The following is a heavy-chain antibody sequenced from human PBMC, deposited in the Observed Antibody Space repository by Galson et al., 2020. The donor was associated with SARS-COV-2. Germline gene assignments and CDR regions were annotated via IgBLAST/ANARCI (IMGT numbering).Heavy chain of an antibody. V-gene: IGHV4-4*02. CDR3: ARVDSSGWYGRVGYGFDI. D-gene: IGHD6-19*01. CDR1: CGPISSSNW. J-gene: IGHJ3*02. Sequence: SDTLSHTCSVSCGPISSSNWWSWVRQPPGKGLEWIGEIYHSGRTNYNPSLKSRHTITVDKSKNQFSLKLSYVTAADTAVYYCARVDSSGWYGRVGYGFDIWGLGTMVTVSS. CDR2: IYHSGRT.